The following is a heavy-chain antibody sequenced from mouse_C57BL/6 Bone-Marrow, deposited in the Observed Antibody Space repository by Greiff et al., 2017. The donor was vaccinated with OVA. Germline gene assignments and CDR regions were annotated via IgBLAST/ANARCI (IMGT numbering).Heavy chain of an antibody. CDR3: AREDLLWYFWFAY. CDR1: GYSFTGYF. Sequence: EVQLQESGPELVKPGDSVKISCKASGYSFTGYFMNWVMQSHGKSLEWIGRINPYNGDTFYNQKFKGKATLTVDKSSSPAHMELRSLTSDDSAVYYCAREDLLWYFWFAYWGQGTLVTVSA. J-gene: IGHJ3*01. D-gene: IGHD2-1*01. CDR2: INPYNGDT. V-gene: IGHV1-20*01.